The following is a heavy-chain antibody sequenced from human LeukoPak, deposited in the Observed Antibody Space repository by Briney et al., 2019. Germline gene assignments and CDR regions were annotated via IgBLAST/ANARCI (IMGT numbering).Heavy chain of an antibody. CDR3: AKAGDRSSWTRGLYYFDY. D-gene: IGHD6-13*01. J-gene: IGHJ4*02. CDR1: GFIFTDYA. V-gene: IGHV3-9*03. Sequence: GGSLRLSXAASGFIFTDYAMHWVRQAPGKGLEWVSGISWNSGSIGYADSVKGRFTISRDNAKNSLYLQMNSLRAEDMALYYCAKAGDRSSWTRGLYYFDYWGQGTLVTVSS. CDR2: ISWNSGSI.